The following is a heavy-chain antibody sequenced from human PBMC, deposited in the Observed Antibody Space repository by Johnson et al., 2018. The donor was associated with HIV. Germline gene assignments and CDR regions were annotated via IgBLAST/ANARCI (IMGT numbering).Heavy chain of an antibody. Sequence: VQLVESGGGVVQPGRSLRLSCAASGFTFDDYAMHWVRQAPGKGLELVSLISWDGGSTYYADSMTGRFPISRDNSKNTLYLQMNSLKTEDTAVYYCTTERGDPRIGADAFDIWGQGTMVTVSS. V-gene: IGHV3-43D*03. D-gene: IGHD3-16*01. CDR1: GFTFDDYA. CDR2: ISWDGGST. J-gene: IGHJ3*02. CDR3: TTERGDPRIGADAFDI.